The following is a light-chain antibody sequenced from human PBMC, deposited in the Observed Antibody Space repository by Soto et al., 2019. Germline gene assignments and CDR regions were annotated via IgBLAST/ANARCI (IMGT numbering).Light chain of an antibody. J-gene: IGLJ3*02. CDR3: CSYAGSGTWV. CDR2: EDS. CDR1: ISDVGSNNV. Sequence: QSALTQPASVSGSPGQSITISCTGTISDVGSNNVVSWYQQHPGKVPKVMVYEDSKRPSGVSNRFSGSKSGNTASLTISGLQAEDEAYYYCCSYAGSGTWVFGGGTKLTVL. V-gene: IGLV2-23*01.